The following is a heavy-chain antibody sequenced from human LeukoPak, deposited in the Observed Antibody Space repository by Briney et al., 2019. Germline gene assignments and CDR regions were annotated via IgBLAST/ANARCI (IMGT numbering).Heavy chain of an antibody. Sequence: GGSLRLSCAASGFTFSRSGMHWVRQAPGKGLEWLTVISYDGGNKNYTDSVKGRFTVSRDNSKNTLYLQMNSLRAEDTAVYYCARGGYTSSWFWVYWGQGSLVTVSS. CDR2: ISYDGGNK. D-gene: IGHD6-13*01. J-gene: IGHJ4*02. V-gene: IGHV3-30*03. CDR1: GFTFSRSG. CDR3: ARGGYTSSWFWVY.